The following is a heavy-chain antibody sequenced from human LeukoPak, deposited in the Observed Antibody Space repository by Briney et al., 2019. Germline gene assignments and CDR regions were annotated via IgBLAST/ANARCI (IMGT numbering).Heavy chain of an antibody. Sequence: ASMKVSCRASEYTFTDYYMHWVRQAPGQGLEWMGWITPDSGVTNSAQKFQGRVTMTRDTSISTAYMDISRLRSDDTAVYYCESGPWSHYYMDVWGKGTTVTVSS. D-gene: IGHD3-3*01. J-gene: IGHJ6*03. V-gene: IGHV1-2*02. CDR3: ESGPWSHYYMDV. CDR1: EYTFTDYY. CDR2: ITPDSGVT.